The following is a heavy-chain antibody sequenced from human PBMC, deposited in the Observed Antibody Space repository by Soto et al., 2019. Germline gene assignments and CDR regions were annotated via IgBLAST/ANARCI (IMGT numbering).Heavy chain of an antibody. Sequence: QVQLVESGGGVVQPGRSLRLSCAASGFTFSSYAMYWVRQAPGKGLEWVAVISYDGNNKHHADSVKGRFTIARDNSKNTLYLQMNSLRAEDTAVYYCARAGCDGGTCYTLVGLRYGMDVWGQGTTVTVSS. CDR3: ARAGCDGGTCYTLVGLRYGMDV. CDR1: GFTFSSYA. V-gene: IGHV3-30-3*01. D-gene: IGHD2-15*01. J-gene: IGHJ6*02. CDR2: ISYDGNNK.